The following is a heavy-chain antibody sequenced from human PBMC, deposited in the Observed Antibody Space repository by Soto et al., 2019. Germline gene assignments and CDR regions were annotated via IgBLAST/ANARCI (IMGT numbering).Heavy chain of an antibody. Sequence: GGSLRLSXAASGFSFSSYATSWVRQAPGKGLEWVSTMSGTSGTTYYADSVKGRFTISRDNSENTLFLQMNSLRAEDTAIYYCAKEYNWNDYFDFWGQGTPVTVSS. J-gene: IGHJ4*02. CDR2: MSGTSGTT. D-gene: IGHD1-20*01. CDR1: GFSFSSYA. CDR3: AKEYNWNDYFDF. V-gene: IGHV3-23*01.